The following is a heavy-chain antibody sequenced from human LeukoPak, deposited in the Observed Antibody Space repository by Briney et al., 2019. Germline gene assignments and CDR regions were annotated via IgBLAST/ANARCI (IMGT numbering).Heavy chain of an antibody. CDR3: ARDPLLGYCSGGSCYAIDY. CDR1: GGTFSSYA. CDR2: IIPIFGTA. Sequence: SVKVSCKASGGTFSSYAISWVRQAPGQGLEWMGRIIPIFGTANYAQKFQGRVTTTTDESTSTAYMELSSLRSEDTAVYYCARDPLLGYCSGGSCYAIDYWGQGTLVTVSS. V-gene: IGHV1-69*05. J-gene: IGHJ4*02. D-gene: IGHD2-15*01.